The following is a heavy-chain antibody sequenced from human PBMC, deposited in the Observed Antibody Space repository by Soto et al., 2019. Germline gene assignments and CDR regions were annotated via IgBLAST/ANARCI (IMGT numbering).Heavy chain of an antibody. CDR3: VRQGGVKTLGYCSGGTCYSGH. Sequence: QLQLQESGPGLVKPSETLSLTCTVSGDSISTINYYWGWIRQPPGKGLEWIGSIYYTGSTYYNPSLESRVTISVDTSKSQFSLKLTYVSAADTAVYYCVRQGGVKTLGYCSGGTCYSGHWGQGTLVTVSS. J-gene: IGHJ4*02. V-gene: IGHV4-39*01. D-gene: IGHD2-15*01. CDR2: IYYTGST. CDR1: GDSISTINYY.